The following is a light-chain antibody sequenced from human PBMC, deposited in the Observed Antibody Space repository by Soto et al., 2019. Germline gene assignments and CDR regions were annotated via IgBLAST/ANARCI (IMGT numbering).Light chain of an antibody. CDR1: QSVSSY. CDR2: GAS. Sequence: EIVLTQSPATLSLSPGERATLSCRASQSVSSYLAWYQQKPGQAPRLLIYGASTRATDIPARFSGSGSGTEFTLTISSLQSEDFAVYYCQQYNDWILTFGQGTKVDI. J-gene: IGKJ1*01. V-gene: IGKV3-15*01. CDR3: QQYNDWILT.